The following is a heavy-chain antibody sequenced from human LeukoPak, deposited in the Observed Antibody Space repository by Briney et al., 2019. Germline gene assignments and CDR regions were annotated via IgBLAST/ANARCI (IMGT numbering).Heavy chain of an antibody. J-gene: IGHJ3*02. D-gene: IGHD3-22*01. V-gene: IGHV3-21*01. CDR2: ISSSSSYI. CDR1: GFTFSSYG. CDR3: ARDLDSGGLDVFDI. Sequence: PGGSLRLSCAASGFTFSSYGMHWVRQAPGKGLEWVSSISSSSSYIYYADSVKGRFTISRDNVKNSLYLQMNSLRAGDTAVYYCARDLDSGGLDVFDIWGQGTLVTVCS.